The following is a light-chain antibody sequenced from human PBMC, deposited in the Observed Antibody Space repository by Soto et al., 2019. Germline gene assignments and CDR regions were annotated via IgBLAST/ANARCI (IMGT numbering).Light chain of an antibody. V-gene: IGKV1-39*01. Sequence: DIQLTQSPSSLSASVGDRVTITCRASQSISNSLNWYQQKPGKAPNLLIYGTSDLQSGVPSRFSGSGSGTEFTLTISSLQRVDFATYYCQQSHSSSWTFGQGTKVEIK. CDR2: GTS. J-gene: IGKJ1*01. CDR3: QQSHSSSWT. CDR1: QSISNS.